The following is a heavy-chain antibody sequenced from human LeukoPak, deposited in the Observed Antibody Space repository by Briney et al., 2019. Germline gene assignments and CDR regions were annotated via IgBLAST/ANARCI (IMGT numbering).Heavy chain of an antibody. V-gene: IGHV3-30*18. CDR3: AKVFCSGGSCYGNYFDY. Sequence: PGGSLRLSCTGSGFTFSSYGMHWVRQAPGKGLEWVAVISYDGTNKNYADSVKGRFTISRDNSKNVLYLQMNSLRAEDTAVYYCAKVFCSGGSCYGNYFDYWGQGTLVTVSS. CDR1: GFTFSSYG. J-gene: IGHJ4*02. CDR2: ISYDGTNK. D-gene: IGHD2-15*01.